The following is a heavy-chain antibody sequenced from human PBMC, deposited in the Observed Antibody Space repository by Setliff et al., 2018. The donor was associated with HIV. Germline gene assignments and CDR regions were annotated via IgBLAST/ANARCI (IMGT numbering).Heavy chain of an antibody. J-gene: IGHJ5*02. CDR2: IIPNSGGT. V-gene: IGHV1-2*06. D-gene: IGHD3-3*01. Sequence: VKVSCKASGYTFTAYYMHWVRQAPGQGLEWMGRIIPNSGGTNYAQKFQGRVTMTRDTSISTAYMELSRLRSDDTAVYYCAREGRRFGHTLGWFDPWGQGTLVTVSS. CDR1: GYTFTAYY. CDR3: AREGRRFGHTLGWFDP.